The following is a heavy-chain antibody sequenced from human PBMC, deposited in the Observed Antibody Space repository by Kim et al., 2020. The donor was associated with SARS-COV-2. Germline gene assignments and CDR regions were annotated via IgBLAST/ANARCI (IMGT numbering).Heavy chain of an antibody. CDR2: NSYAT. Sequence: NSYATAYAASVKGRFTISRDDSKNTAYLQMNSLKTEDTAVYYCTSNGDYWGQGTLVTVSS. D-gene: IGHD2-8*01. CDR3: TSNGDY. J-gene: IGHJ4*02. V-gene: IGHV3-73*01.